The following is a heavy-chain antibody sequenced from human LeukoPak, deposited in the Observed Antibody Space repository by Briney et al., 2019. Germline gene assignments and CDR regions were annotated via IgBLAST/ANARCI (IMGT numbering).Heavy chain of an antibody. CDR2: ISYDGSNK. V-gene: IGHV3-30-3*01. D-gene: IGHD3-22*01. J-gene: IGHJ4*02. CDR3: ARDGYYYDSSGYSPLIDY. CDR1: GFTFSSYA. Sequence: GGSLRLSCAASGFTFSSYAMHWVRQAPGKGLEWVAVISYDGSNKYYADSVKGRFTISRDNSKNTLYLQMNSLRAEDTAVYYCARDGYYYDSSGYSPLIDYWGQGTLVTVSS.